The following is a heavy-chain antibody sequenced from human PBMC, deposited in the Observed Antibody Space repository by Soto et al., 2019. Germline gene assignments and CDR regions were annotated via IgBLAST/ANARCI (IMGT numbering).Heavy chain of an antibody. J-gene: IGHJ4*02. CDR1: GGTFSNYF. CDR3: ARDMTRTVVPYFDF. Sequence: SVKVSCKASGGTFSNYFVNWVLQAPGQGLEWMGRIIPISGAANYAQKFQDRVTITADKSTSTSYMELSSLRSEDTAVYYCARDMTRTVVPYFDFWGQGTLGTVSS. CDR2: IIPISGAA. V-gene: IGHV1-69*06. D-gene: IGHD1-7*01.